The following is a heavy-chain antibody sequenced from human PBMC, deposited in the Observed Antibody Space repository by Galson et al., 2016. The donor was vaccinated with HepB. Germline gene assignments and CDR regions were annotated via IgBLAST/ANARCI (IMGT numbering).Heavy chain of an antibody. CDR3: ATGIVDTTTAEFNYWYYYGMDV. CDR2: IYYSGSA. CDR1: GGSINSRSYY. J-gene: IGHJ6*02. V-gene: IGHV4-39*01. Sequence: SETLSLTCTVSGGSINSRSYYWGWIRQPPGKGLEWIGSIYYSGSAYYNPSLKSRVTISIDTSKNQFSLKLSSVTAADTAVYYCATGIVDTTTAEFNYWYYYGMDVWGQGTTVTVSS. D-gene: IGHD5-18*01.